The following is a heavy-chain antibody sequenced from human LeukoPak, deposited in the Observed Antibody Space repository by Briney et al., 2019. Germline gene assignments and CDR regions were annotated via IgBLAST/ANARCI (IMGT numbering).Heavy chain of an antibody. CDR3: AKGPQTGWFDT. CDR2: INHNGNT. D-gene: IGHD3-10*01. CDR1: GGSFRGHF. J-gene: IGHJ5*02. V-gene: IGHV4-34*01. Sequence: PSETLSLTCAVYGGSFRGHFCSWIRQPPGKGLEWIGEINHNGNTNYNPSLKSRVTMSVDTSKTQFSLRLNSVTAADTAVYYCAKGPQTGWFDTWGQGTLVTVSS.